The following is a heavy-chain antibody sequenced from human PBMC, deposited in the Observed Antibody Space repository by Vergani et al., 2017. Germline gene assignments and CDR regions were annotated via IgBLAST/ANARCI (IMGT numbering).Heavy chain of an antibody. CDR1: GFTVSSNY. CDR3: ARVRYEGGWLVPDY. D-gene: IGHD6-19*01. CDR2: IYSGGST. Sequence: EVQLLESGGGLVQPGGSLRLSCAASGFTVSSNYMSWVRQAPGKGLEWVSVIYSGGSTYYADSVKGRFTISRDNSKNTLYLQMNSLRAEDTAVYYCARVRYEGGWLVPDYWGHGTLVTVSS. J-gene: IGHJ4*01. V-gene: IGHV3-53*01.